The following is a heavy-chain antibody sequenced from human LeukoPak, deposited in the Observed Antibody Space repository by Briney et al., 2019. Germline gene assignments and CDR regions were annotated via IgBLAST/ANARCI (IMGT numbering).Heavy chain of an antibody. CDR3: ARRDISSGWSFDY. V-gene: IGHV4-4*07. J-gene: IGHJ4*02. Sequence: SETLSLTCTVSGGSISIYHWSWIRQPAGKRLEWIGQIHTSGSTNYNPPPKSRVTMSIDTPENQLSLTIRSVTAADTAVYYCARRDISSGWSFDYWGQGTLVTVSS. CDR1: GGSISIYH. D-gene: IGHD6-19*01. CDR2: IHTSGST.